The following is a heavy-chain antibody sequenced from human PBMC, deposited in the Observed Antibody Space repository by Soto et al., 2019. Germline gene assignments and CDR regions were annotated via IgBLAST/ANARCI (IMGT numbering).Heavy chain of an antibody. CDR1: GFTFSSYA. CDR2: ISGSGGST. Sequence: PGGSLRLSCAASGFTFSSYAMSWVRQAPGKGLEWVSAISGSGGSTYYADSVKGRFTISRDSSKNTLYLQMNSLRAEDTAVYYCAKYYDILTGYYEGGAFDIWGQGTMVTVSS. J-gene: IGHJ3*02. D-gene: IGHD3-9*01. V-gene: IGHV3-23*01. CDR3: AKYYDILTGYYEGGAFDI.